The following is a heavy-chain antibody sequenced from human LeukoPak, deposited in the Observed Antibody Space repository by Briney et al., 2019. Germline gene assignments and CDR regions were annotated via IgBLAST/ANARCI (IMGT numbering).Heavy chain of an antibody. D-gene: IGHD6-13*01. CDR3: AKDKTQQLVTNEYFQH. J-gene: IGHJ1*01. CDR2: ISGSGGST. CDR1: GFTFSSYA. Sequence: PGGSLRLXCAASGFTFSSYAMSWVRQAPGKGLEWVSAISGSGGSTYYADSVNGRFTISRDNSRSTLYLQMNSLRAEDTAVYYCAKDKTQQLVTNEYFQHWGQGTLVTVSS. V-gene: IGHV3-23*01.